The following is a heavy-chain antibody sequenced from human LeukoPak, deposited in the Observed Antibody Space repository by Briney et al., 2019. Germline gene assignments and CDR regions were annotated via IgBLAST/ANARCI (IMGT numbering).Heavy chain of an antibody. V-gene: IGHV1-8*02. CDR2: INPNSGNT. Sequence: ASVTVSCKASGYTFTGYYMHWVRQAPGQGLEWMGWINPNSGNTGYAQKFQGRVTMTRNTSISTAYMELSSLRSEDTAVYYCARGEDIVVVVAATRGGAFDIWGQGTMVTVSS. D-gene: IGHD2-15*01. CDR1: GYTFTGYY. CDR3: ARGEDIVVVVAATRGGAFDI. J-gene: IGHJ3*02.